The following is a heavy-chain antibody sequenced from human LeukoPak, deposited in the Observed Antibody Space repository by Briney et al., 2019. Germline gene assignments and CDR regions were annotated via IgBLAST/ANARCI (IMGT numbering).Heavy chain of an antibody. CDR1: GGSISGYY. V-gene: IGHV4-59*12. J-gene: IGHJ4*02. CDR3: ARDWAQHCSSTSCYGPFDY. D-gene: IGHD2-2*01. CDR2: FSYSGST. Sequence: SETLSLTCTVSGGSISGYYWSWIRQPPGKGLEWIGHFSYSGSTNYNPSLKSRVTMSVDTSKNQISLKLSSVTAADTAAYYCARDWAQHCSSTSCYGPFDYWGQGTLVTVSS.